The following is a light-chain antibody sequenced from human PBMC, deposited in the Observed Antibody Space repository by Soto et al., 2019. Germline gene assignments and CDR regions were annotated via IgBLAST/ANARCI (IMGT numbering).Light chain of an antibody. J-gene: IGLJ3*02. CDR1: SSNIGSNY. Sequence: QSVLTQPPSASGTPGQTVTISCSGSSSNIGSNYVYWYQQLPGTDPKLLIYSNNQRPSGVPDRFSGSKSGTSASLAISGLRSEDEADYYCAAWYDSLSGWVFGGGTKVTVL. CDR2: SNN. CDR3: AAWYDSLSGWV. V-gene: IGLV1-47*02.